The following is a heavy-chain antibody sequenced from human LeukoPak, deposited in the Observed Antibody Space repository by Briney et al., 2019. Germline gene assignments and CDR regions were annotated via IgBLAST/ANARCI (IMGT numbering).Heavy chain of an antibody. J-gene: IGHJ3*02. CDR3: ARDGDYGDSHDAFDI. Sequence: SETLSLTCTVSGGSISDYFWSWIRQPPGKGLEWVGYVFYNGSTNYNPSLKSRVTISVDTSKNQFSLKLSSVTAADTAVYYCARDGDYGDSHDAFDIWGQGTMVTVSS. CDR1: GGSISDYF. CDR2: VFYNGST. V-gene: IGHV4-59*01. D-gene: IGHD4-17*01.